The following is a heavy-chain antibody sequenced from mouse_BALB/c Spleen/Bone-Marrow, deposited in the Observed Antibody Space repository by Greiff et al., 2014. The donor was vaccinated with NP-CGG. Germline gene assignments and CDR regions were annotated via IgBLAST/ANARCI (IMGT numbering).Heavy chain of an antibody. V-gene: IGHV1-5*01. CDR3: TTLARNNFDY. CDR2: IHPGNSDT. J-gene: IGHJ2*01. Sequence: VPLKGSGAVLARPGAAVKMSCQASGHTFSNYWMHWVKQRPGQGLGWIGTIHPGNSDTTYNQKFKGKAKLTAVTSTSTAYMELSSLTNEDSAVYYCTTLARNNFDYWGQGTTPTVSS. CDR1: GHTFSNYW. D-gene: IGHD3-1*01.